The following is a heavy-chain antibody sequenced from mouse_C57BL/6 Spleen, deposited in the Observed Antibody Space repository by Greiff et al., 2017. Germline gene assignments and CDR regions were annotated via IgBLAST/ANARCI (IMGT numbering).Heavy chain of an antibody. J-gene: IGHJ3*01. CDR3: ARIHVYSPGAY. CDR1: GFTFSSYG. Sequence: EVHLVESGGDLVKPGGSLKLSCAASGFTFSSYGMSWVRQTPDKRLEWVATFSRGGSYTNYPDSVQGRFTFSREKAKTTLCQQMSSLKAEDAAMYYCARIHVYSPGAYWGQGTLVTVSA. CDR2: FSRGGSYT. V-gene: IGHV5-6*01. D-gene: IGHD2-12*01.